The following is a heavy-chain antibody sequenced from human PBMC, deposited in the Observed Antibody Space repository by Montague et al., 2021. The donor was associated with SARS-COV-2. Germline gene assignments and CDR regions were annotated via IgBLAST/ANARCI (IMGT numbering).Heavy chain of an antibody. J-gene: IGHJ6*02. V-gene: IGHV3-23*03. CDR3: ASQDYDTLTGFRYHYYGMDV. Sequence: SLRLSCAASGVHFRSYVMSWVRQVPGKGLEWVSGIYSDERHTNYADSVKGLFTISRDNSKNMVYLEMSHLRAEDTAVYYCASQDYDTLTGFRYHYYGMDVWGQGTTVTVSS. CDR2: IYSDERHT. D-gene: IGHD3-9*01. CDR1: GVHFRSYV.